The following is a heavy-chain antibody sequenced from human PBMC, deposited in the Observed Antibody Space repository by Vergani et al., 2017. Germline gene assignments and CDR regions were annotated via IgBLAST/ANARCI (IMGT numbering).Heavy chain of an antibody. V-gene: IGHV3-53*01. J-gene: IGHJ6*02. D-gene: IGHD2-15*01. Sequence: EVQLVESGGGLIQPGGSLRLSCAASGFTVSSNYMSWVRQAPGKGLEWVSVIYSGGSTYYADSVKGRFTISRDNSKNTLYLQMNSLRAEDTAVYYCAREAIGRGGHGDYYYYGMDVWGQGTTVTVSS. CDR3: AREAIGRGGHGDYYYYGMDV. CDR1: GFTVSSNY. CDR2: IYSGGST.